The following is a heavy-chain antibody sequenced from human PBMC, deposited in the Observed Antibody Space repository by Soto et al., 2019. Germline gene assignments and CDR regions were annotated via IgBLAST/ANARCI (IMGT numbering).Heavy chain of an antibody. J-gene: IGHJ4*02. CDR1: GYTFTTYG. CDR2: INTHSGNT. D-gene: IGHD6-19*01. CDR3: GRGEGIAVD. Sequence: ASVKVSCKASGYTFTTYGIRWVRHAPGQGLEWMGWINTHSGNTNYAQNLQGRAITTADTSTSTAHMARSSLSSADTPVYYSGRGEGIAVDWGQGALVTVSS. V-gene: IGHV1-18*01.